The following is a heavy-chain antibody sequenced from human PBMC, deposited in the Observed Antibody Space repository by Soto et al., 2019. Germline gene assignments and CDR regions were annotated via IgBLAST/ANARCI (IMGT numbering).Heavy chain of an antibody. J-gene: IGHJ3*02. CDR2: IKSKADGGAA. D-gene: IGHD1-26*01. CDR1: GFNVNYAW. Sequence: PGGFLRLSCAASGFNVNYAWMNWVRQAPGKGLEWVGRIKSKADGGAADYAAPVKGRFIISRDDSKNTLFLQMNSLTTEDTALYYCATDQKAQYSRNYYGAFDIWGQGTMVTVSS. V-gene: IGHV3-15*07. CDR3: ATDQKAQYSRNYYGAFDI.